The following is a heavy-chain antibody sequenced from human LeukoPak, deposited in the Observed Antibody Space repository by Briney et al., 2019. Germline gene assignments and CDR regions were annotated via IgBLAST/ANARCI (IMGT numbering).Heavy chain of an antibody. CDR1: GFTFSSFW. CDR2: IKEDGSEK. D-gene: IGHD2-15*01. Sequence: PGGSLRLSCTASGFTFSSFWMSWVRQAPGKGLEWVANIKEDGSEKSYVDSVRGRFTISRDNVANSLYLQMNSLRAEDTAVYYCAKGYSSGYCSGDRSHSWGDHFDCWGQGTLVTVYS. CDR3: AKGYSSGYCSGDRSHSWGDHFDC. J-gene: IGHJ4*02. V-gene: IGHV3-7*01.